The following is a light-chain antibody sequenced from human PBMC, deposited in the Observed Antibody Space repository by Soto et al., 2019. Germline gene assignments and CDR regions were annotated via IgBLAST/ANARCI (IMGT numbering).Light chain of an antibody. Sequence: DIQMTQSPSSLSASVGDRVSLTCRASQGIGNFLAWYQQKPGKVPNLLIYAASALESGVPSRFSGSGSGTEFTLALTSRQPEDVTDYYCQEDDAGPSSFGQGTKLEIK. V-gene: IGKV1-27*01. CDR1: QGIGNF. CDR2: AAS. J-gene: IGKJ2*03. CDR3: QEDDAGPSS.